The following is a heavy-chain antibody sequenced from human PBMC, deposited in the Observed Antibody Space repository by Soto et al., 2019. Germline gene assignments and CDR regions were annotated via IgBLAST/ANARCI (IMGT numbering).Heavy chain of an antibody. Sequence: SETLSLTCAVSGGSISSGGYSWSWIRQPPGKGLECIGYIYHSGSTYYNPSLKSRVTISVDTSKNQFSLKLSSVTAADTAVYYCARGDYYDSSGPFSDAFDIWGQGTMVTVSS. V-gene: IGHV4-30-2*02. J-gene: IGHJ3*02. CDR1: GGSISSGGYS. D-gene: IGHD3-22*01. CDR3: ARGDYYDSSGPFSDAFDI. CDR2: IYHSGST.